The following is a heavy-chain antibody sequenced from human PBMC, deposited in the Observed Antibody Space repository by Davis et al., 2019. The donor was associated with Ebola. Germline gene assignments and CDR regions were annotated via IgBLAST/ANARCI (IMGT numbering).Heavy chain of an antibody. J-gene: IGHJ4*02. CDR3: ARALGGYSYGYEFAY. D-gene: IGHD5-18*01. CDR1: GGSISSSNW. V-gene: IGHV4-4*02. Sequence: MPGGSLRLSCAVSGGSISSSNWWTWVRQPPGKGLEWIGEIYHSGSTNYNPSLKSRVTISVDKSKNQFSLKLSSVTAADTAVYYCARALGGYSYGYEFAYWGQGTLVTVSS. CDR2: IYHSGST.